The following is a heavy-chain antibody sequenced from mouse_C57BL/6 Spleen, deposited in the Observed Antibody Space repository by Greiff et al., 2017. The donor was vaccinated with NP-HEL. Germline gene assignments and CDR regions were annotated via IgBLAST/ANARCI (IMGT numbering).Heavy chain of an antibody. D-gene: IGHD3-2*02. Sequence: QVQLQQSGPGLVQPSQSLSITCTVSGFSLTSYGVHWVRQSPGRGLEWLGVIWSGGSTDYNAAFISRLSISKDNSKSQVFFKMNSLQAGDTAIYYCARVLSSGYVYYAMDYWGQGTSVTVSS. CDR3: ARVLSSGYVYYAMDY. CDR1: GFSLTSYG. V-gene: IGHV2-2*01. CDR2: IWSGGST. J-gene: IGHJ4*01.